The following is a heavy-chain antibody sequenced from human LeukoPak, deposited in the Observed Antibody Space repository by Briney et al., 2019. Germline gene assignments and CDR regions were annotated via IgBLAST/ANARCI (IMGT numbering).Heavy chain of an antibody. Sequence: GGSLRLSCAASGITFSDYYMSWLRQAPGKGLEWVSYISSDRSTIYYADSVKGRFTISRDNAKKSLYLQMNSLRTEDTAVYYCTTEYNFNYYDSSGYYYWGQGTLVTVSS. CDR2: ISSDRSTI. V-gene: IGHV3-11*04. J-gene: IGHJ4*02. D-gene: IGHD3-22*01. CDR1: GITFSDYY. CDR3: TTEYNFNYYDSSGYYY.